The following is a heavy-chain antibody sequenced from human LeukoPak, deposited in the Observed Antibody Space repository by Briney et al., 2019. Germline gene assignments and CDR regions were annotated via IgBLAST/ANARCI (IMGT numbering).Heavy chain of an antibody. CDR1: GGSISSSSYY. CDR3: ARQSIAARGYYYYMNV. D-gene: IGHD6-6*01. V-gene: IGHV4-39*01. CDR2: IYYNGNT. J-gene: IGHJ6*03. Sequence: SETLSLTCTVSGGSISSSSYYWGWIRQPPGKGLEWIGSIYYNGNTYYNPSLKSRVTISVDTSKNQFSLKLSSVTAADTAMHYCARQSIAARGYYYYMNVWGKGTTVTVSS.